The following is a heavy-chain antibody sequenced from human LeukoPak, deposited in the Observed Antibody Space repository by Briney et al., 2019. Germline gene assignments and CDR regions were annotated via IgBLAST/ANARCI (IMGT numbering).Heavy chain of an antibody. V-gene: IGHV4-31*03. CDR3: ARGIAAAHHDY. J-gene: IGHJ4*02. CDR1: GGSISSADYY. CDR2: IYYSGST. D-gene: IGHD6-13*01. Sequence: SETLSLTCTVSGGSISSADYYWTWIRQPPGKGLEWIGYIYYSGSTYYNPSLKSRVTISVDTSKNQFSLKLSSVTAADTAVYYCARGIAAAHHDYWGQGTLVTVSS.